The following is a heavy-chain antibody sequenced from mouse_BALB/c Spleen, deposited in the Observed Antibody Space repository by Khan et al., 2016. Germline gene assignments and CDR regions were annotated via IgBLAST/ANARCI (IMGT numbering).Heavy chain of an antibody. J-gene: IGHJ4*01. Sequence: EVELVESGGDLVKPGGSLKLSCAASGFTFSSYGMSWVRQTPDKRLEWVATISSGGTYTSYPDSVKGRFTISRDNAKNTLYLQMSSLKSENTAMYYCARLIYYDYENYAMDYWGQGTSVTVSS. CDR2: ISSGGTYT. CDR1: GFTFSSYG. CDR3: ARLIYYDYENYAMDY. V-gene: IGHV5-6*01. D-gene: IGHD2-4*01.